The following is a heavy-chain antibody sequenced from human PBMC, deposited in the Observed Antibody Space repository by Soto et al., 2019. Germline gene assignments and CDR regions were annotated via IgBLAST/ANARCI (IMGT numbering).Heavy chain of an antibody. CDR3: ARDPRVVTLFGGVLS. V-gene: IGHV4-39*02. CDR1: GGSISSSRYY. CDR2: TYYSGST. D-gene: IGHD3-3*01. J-gene: IGHJ4*02. Sequence: QLQLQESGPGLVKPSETLSLTCPVSGGSISSSRYYWGWIRQPPGKGLAWIGSTYYSGSTYYNPSLKSRVTISVETSKSQFSLKLTSVTAADTAVYYCARDPRVVTLFGGVLSWCQGTLVTVFS.